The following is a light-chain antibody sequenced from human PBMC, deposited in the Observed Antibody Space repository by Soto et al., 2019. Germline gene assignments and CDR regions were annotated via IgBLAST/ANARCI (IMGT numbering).Light chain of an antibody. Sequence: QSVLTQPPSVSGAPGQRVIISCTGSSSNIGAGYDVHWHQQLPGTAPKLLIYGNSNRPSGVPDRFSGSKSGATASLAIKGLQAEDEGNYYCQSQDSSLSGSKVVFCGGTKLTVL. CDR2: GNS. CDR1: SSNIGAGYD. CDR3: QSQDSSLSGSKVV. J-gene: IGLJ2*01. V-gene: IGLV1-40*01.